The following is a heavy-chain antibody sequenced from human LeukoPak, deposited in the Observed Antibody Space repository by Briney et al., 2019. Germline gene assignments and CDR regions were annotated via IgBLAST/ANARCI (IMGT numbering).Heavy chain of an antibody. V-gene: IGHV4-31*03. Sequence: PSETLSLTCSVAGASMRGAGYSWFWIRQLPGKGLEWIGYIYYSGSTAYNPSLKSRVAISLDTSENQFSLNLTSVTAADMSIYFCARDGATGVLDHWGVGTLVTASS. CDR1: GASMRGAGYS. J-gene: IGHJ4*02. CDR2: IYYSGST. D-gene: IGHD4/OR15-4a*01. CDR3: ARDGATGVLDH.